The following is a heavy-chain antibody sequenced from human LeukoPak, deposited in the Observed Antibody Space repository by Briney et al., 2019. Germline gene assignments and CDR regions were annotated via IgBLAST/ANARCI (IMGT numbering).Heavy chain of an antibody. D-gene: IGHD1-14*01. CDR3: ARHEWGITNAFDI. J-gene: IGHJ3*02. V-gene: IGHV4-39*01. CDR2: IYYSGTT. Sequence: SETLSLTCTVAGGSFSSSDYYWGWIRQPPGKGLEWIGSIYYSGTTYYNPSLKSRVTISVDTSKKQFSLKLRSVTAADTAVYYCARHEWGITNAFDIWGQGTMVTVSS. CDR1: GGSFSSSDYY.